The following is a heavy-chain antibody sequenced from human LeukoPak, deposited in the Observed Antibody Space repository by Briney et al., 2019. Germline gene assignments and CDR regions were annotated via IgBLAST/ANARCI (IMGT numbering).Heavy chain of an antibody. J-gene: IGHJ6*03. CDR3: ARAFYPGYYSYMAV. CDR2: IYTGGST. Sequence: SETLSLTCTVSGGSISSGSYYWSWIRQPAGKGLEWIGRIYTGGSTNYNPSLKSRVTISVDTSKNQFSLKLSSVTAADTAVYYCARAFYPGYYSYMAVWGKGTTVTVSS. V-gene: IGHV4-61*02. CDR1: GGSISSGSYY. D-gene: IGHD3-3*02.